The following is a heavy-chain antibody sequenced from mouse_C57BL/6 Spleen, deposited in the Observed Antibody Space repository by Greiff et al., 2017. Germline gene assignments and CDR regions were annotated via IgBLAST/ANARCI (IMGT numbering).Heavy chain of an antibody. CDR1: GFTFSSYA. CDR3: TRASNYYGSSSWYFDV. J-gene: IGHJ1*03. V-gene: IGHV5-9-1*02. Sequence: EVHLVDSGEGLVKPGGSLKLSCAASGFTFSSYAMSWVRQTPEKRLEWVAYISSGGDYIYYADTVKGRFTISRDNARNTLYLQMSSLKSEDTAMYYCTRASNYYGSSSWYFDVWGTGTTVTVSS. D-gene: IGHD1-1*01. CDR2: ISSGGDYI.